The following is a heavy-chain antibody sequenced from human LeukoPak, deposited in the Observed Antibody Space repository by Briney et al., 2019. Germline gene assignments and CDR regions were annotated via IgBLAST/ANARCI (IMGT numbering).Heavy chain of an antibody. CDR2: MSYDGSNK. CDR3: AKDPQGENWLDP. Sequence: PGRSLRLSCAASGFTFSTCGMHWVRQAPGKGLEWVAVMSYDGSNKNYGDSVKGRFTISRDNSKNTLYLQMNSLRPEDTAVYYCAKDPQGENWLDPWGQGTLVTVSS. V-gene: IGHV3-33*05. CDR1: GFTFSTCG. J-gene: IGHJ5*02.